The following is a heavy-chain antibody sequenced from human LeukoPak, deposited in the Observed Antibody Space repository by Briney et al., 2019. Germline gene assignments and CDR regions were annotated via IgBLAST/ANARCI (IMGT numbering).Heavy chain of an antibody. J-gene: IGHJ4*02. CDR1: GFTFSSYW. Sequence: GGSLRLSCVASGFTFSSYWMSWVRQAPGKGLEWVANIKQDGREKYYVDSVKGRFTISRDNAKNSLHLQVSSRRAEDTAGYYCARGRQQMTYFDYWGQGTLVTVSS. CDR3: ARGRQQMTYFDY. V-gene: IGHV3-7*03. CDR2: IKQDGREK. D-gene: IGHD2-21*02.